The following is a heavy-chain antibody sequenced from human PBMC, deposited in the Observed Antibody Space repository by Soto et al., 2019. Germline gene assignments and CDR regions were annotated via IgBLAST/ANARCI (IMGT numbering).Heavy chain of an antibody. CDR3: AITIFGVVIPSLQDFDY. J-gene: IGHJ4*02. Sequence: ASVKVSCKASGGTFSSYAISWVRQAPGQGLEWMGGIIPIFGTANYAQKFQGRVTITADESTSTACMELSSLRSEDTAVYYCAITIFGVVIPSLQDFDYWGQGTLVTVSS. D-gene: IGHD3-3*01. CDR1: GGTFSSYA. V-gene: IGHV1-69*13. CDR2: IIPIFGTA.